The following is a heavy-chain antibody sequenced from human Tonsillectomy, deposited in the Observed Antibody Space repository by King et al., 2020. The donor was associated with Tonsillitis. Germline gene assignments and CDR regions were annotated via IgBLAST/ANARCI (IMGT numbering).Heavy chain of an antibody. J-gene: IGHJ4*02. CDR1: GFSFSSDW. CDR2: INSDGSST. Sequence: EVQLVESGGGLVQPGGSLRLSCAASGFSFSSDWMHWGRQAPGKGLVWVSRINSDGSSTSYADSGKGRFTISRDNAKNTLYLQMNSLRAEDTAVYYCARGPSGWGAFDYWGQGTLVTVSS. V-gene: IGHV3-74*01. CDR3: ARGPSGWGAFDY. D-gene: IGHD6-19*01.